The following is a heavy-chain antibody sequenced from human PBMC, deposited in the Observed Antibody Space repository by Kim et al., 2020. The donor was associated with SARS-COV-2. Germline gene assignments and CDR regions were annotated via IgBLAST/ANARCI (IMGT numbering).Heavy chain of an antibody. J-gene: IGHJ6*02. CDR3: ARAKLVRGPAATPHRIRYGMDV. CDR2: IYSGGST. V-gene: IGHV3-53*01. Sequence: GGSLRLSCAASGFTVSSNYMSWVRQAPGKGLEWVSVIYSGGSTYYADSVKGRFTISRDNAKNTLYLQMNSLRAGDTAVYYCARAKLVRGPAATPHRIRYGMDVWGHGTTVTVSS. CDR1: GFTVSSNY. D-gene: IGHD3-10*01.